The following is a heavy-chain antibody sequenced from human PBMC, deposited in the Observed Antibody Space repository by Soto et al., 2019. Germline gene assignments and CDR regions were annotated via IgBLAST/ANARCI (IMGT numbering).Heavy chain of an antibody. CDR2: IKQDGTSN. J-gene: IGHJ4*02. V-gene: IGHV3-7*05. Sequence: EVQLVESGGGLVQPGGSLRLSCTASGFTFTSYWMSWVRQAPGKGLEWVANIKQDGTSNYYADSVKGRFTVSRDNAKSSVHLQMDSLRDDDTAVYRCARLRFILTERDFDSWGQGTVVTASS. CDR1: GFTFTSYW. D-gene: IGHD3-16*01. CDR3: ARLRFILTERDFDS.